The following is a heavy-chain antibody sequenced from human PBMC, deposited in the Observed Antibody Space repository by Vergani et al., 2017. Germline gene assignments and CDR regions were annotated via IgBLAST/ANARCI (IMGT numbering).Heavy chain of an antibody. CDR1: GYSFTSYW. D-gene: IGHD2-2*01. Sequence: EVQLVQSGAEVKKPGESLKISCKGSGYSFTSYWIGWVRQMPGKGLEWMGIIYPGDSDTRYSPSFQGQVTISADKSISTAYLQWSSLKASDTAMYYCARAPRTDIVVVPALGAFDIWGQGTMVTVSS. J-gene: IGHJ3*02. V-gene: IGHV5-51*01. CDR3: ARAPRTDIVVVPALGAFDI. CDR2: IYPGDSDT.